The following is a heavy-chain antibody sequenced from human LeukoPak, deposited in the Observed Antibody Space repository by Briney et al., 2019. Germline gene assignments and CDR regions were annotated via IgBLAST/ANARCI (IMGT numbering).Heavy chain of an antibody. CDR1: GGSISSYF. D-gene: IGHD3/OR15-3a*01. J-gene: IGHJ6*02. Sequence: SETLSLTCTVSGGSISSYFCSWIRQPPGKGLEWIGYISYSGSTDYNPSLKSRVTISVGTSKKQFSLRLSSVTAEDTAVYYCARHGLPYYHYTMDVWGHRTTVTVSS. CDR3: ARHGLPYYHYTMDV. V-gene: IGHV4-59*08. CDR2: ISYSGST.